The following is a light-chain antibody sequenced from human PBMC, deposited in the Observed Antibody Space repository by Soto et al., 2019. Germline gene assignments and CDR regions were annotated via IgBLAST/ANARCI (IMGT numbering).Light chain of an antibody. J-gene: IGKJ2*01. V-gene: IGKV1-5*03. CDR3: QQYGSYSPMYT. Sequence: IQMTQSPSTLSASVGDRVTITCRASQSISSWLAWYQQKPGKAPKLLIYKASSLESGVPSRFSGSGSGTEFTLTISSLQPDDFATYYCQQYGSYSPMYTFGQGTNLEIK. CDR1: QSISSW. CDR2: KAS.